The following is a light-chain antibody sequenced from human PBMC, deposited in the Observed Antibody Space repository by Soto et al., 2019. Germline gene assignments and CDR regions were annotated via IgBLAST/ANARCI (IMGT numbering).Light chain of an antibody. CDR1: QRVSSSY. CDR2: DAS. J-gene: IGKJ2*01. Sequence: EIVLTQSPATLSFSPGERATLSCGASQRVSSSYLAWYQQKPGLAPRLLIYDASLMAAGIPDRFSGSGSGTDFTLPIRRLEPVDFAVYFYQQSASSQYTFGHGTQLEIK. CDR3: QQSASSQYT. V-gene: IGKV3D-20*01.